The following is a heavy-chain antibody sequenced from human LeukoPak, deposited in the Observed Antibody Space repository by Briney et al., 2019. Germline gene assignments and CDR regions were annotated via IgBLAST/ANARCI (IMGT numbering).Heavy chain of an antibody. Sequence: PGGSLRLSCAASGFTFSSYDMHWVRQVPGKGLEWVSAIGYTGDTYYPDSVKDRFTISRENAKNSLYLQMNSLRAGDTAVYYCARVFSGTYQDYWGQGTLVTVSS. CDR2: IGYTGDT. CDR1: GFTFSSYD. V-gene: IGHV3-13*01. J-gene: IGHJ4*02. CDR3: ARVFSGTYQDY. D-gene: IGHD3-10*01.